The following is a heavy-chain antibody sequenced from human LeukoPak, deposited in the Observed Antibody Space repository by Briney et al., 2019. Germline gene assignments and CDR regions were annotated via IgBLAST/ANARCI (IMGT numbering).Heavy chain of an antibody. CDR1: GGSFSRYP. V-gene: IGHV1-69*13. D-gene: IGHD1-26*01. Sequence: ASVKVSCKASGGSFSRYPINWVRQAPGQGLQWMGRLIAIFSSSNYAPKFQGRVTITADESTATSYMELSSLTSEDTAVYYCLIEGNDDFDIWGQGTMVTVSS. CDR2: LIAIFSSS. CDR3: LIEGNDDFDI. J-gene: IGHJ3*02.